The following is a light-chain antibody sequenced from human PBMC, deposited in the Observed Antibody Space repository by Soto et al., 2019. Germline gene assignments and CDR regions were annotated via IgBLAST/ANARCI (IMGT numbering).Light chain of an antibody. CDR2: EVR. J-gene: IGLJ1*01. Sequence: QSVLTQPASVSGSPGQSITISCIGTSSDVGGYDYVSWYQQHPGKAPKLMIYEVRNRPSGVSNRFSGSKSDNTASLTISGLQAEDEDDYYCSSYTSSSTPYVFGTGTKVTVL. V-gene: IGLV2-14*03. CDR1: SSDVGGYDY. CDR3: SSYTSSSTPYV.